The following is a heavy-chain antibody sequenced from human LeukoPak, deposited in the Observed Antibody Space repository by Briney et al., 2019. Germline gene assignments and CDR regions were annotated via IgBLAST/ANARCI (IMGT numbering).Heavy chain of an antibody. CDR2: IYSGGST. CDR1: GFTVSSNY. D-gene: IGHD5-24*01. Sequence: PGGSLRLSCAASGFTVSSNYMSWVRQAPGKGLEWVSVIYSGGSTNYADSVKGRFTISRDNSKNTLYLQMNSLRAEDTAVYYCARWRDGYNYYVGYWGQGTLVTVST. CDR3: ARWRDGYNYYVGY. J-gene: IGHJ4*02. V-gene: IGHV3-53*01.